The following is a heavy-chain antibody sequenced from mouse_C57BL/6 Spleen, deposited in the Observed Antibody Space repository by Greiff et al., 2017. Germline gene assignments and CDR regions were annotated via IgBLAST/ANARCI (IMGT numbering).Heavy chain of an antibody. D-gene: IGHD1-1*01. Sequence: EVMLVESGGGLVQPGGSLKLSCAASGFTFSDYGMAWVRQAPRKGPEWVAFISNLAYSIYYADTVTGRFTISRENAKNTLYLEMSSLRSEDTAMYYCARSSPSWYFDVWGTGTTVTVSS. CDR3: ARSSPSWYFDV. CDR2: ISNLAYSI. V-gene: IGHV5-15*01. CDR1: GFTFSDYG. J-gene: IGHJ1*03.